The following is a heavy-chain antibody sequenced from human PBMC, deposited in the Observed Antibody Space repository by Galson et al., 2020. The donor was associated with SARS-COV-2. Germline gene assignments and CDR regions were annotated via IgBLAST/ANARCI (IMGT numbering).Heavy chain of an antibody. V-gene: IGHV3-64D*08. Sequence: TGGSLRLSCSASGFTFSSYAMHWVRQAPGKGLEYVSAISSNGGSTYYADSVKGRFTISRDNSKNTLYLQMSSLRAEDTAVYYCVKSLLGIQLGGDIDYWGQGTLVTVSS. J-gene: IGHJ4*02. D-gene: IGHD5-18*01. CDR1: GFTFSSYA. CDR3: VKSLLGIQLGGDIDY. CDR2: ISSNGGST.